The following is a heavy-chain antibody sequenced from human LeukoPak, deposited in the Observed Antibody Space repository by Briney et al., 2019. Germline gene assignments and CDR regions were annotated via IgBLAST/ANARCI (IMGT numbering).Heavy chain of an antibody. V-gene: IGHV3-23*01. CDR3: ARDPNGDYIGAFEF. CDR2: ITSGGAP. D-gene: IGHD4-17*01. CDR1: GFTFSNYA. Sequence: GGSLRLSCAASGFTFSNYAVMWVRQAPGQGLEWVSAITSGGAPRYADSVKGRFTISRDNSKNTLYLQMNSLGVEDTAQYFCARDPNGDYIGAFEFWGQGTGVTVSS. J-gene: IGHJ3*01.